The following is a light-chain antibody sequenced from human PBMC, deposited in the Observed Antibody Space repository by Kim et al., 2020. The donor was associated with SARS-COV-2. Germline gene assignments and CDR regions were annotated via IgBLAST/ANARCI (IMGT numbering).Light chain of an antibody. Sequence: GKTVPISCTRSSGSIASNYVQWYQQRPGSAPTTVIYEVNQRPSGVPGRFSGSIDSSSNSASLTISGLKTEDEADYYCQSYDSSSWVFGGGTQLTVL. V-gene: IGLV6-57*03. CDR1: SGSIASNY. CDR3: QSYDSSSWV. CDR2: EVN. J-gene: IGLJ3*02.